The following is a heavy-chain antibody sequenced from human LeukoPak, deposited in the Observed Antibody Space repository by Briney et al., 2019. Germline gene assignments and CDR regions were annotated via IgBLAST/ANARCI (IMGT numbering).Heavy chain of an antibody. D-gene: IGHD3-22*01. V-gene: IGHV3-15*07. CDR2: IKSKTDGGTT. CDR3: STTYYYDSSEGY. Sequence: GGSLRLSCAASGFTFSNAWMNWVRQAPGKGLEWVGRIKSKTDGGTTDYAAPVKGRFTISKDDSKNTLYLQMNSLKTEDTAVYYCSTTYYYDSSEGYWGQGTLVTVSS. J-gene: IGHJ4*02. CDR1: GFTFSNAW.